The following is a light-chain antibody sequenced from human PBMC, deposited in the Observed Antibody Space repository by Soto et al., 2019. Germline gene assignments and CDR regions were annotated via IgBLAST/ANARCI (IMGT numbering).Light chain of an antibody. Sequence: EIVLTQSPGTLSLSPGERATLSCRASQSVSSSVAWYQLKTGQAPRLLIYGASNRATGNPDRFSGSGSGTDFTLTISRLEPEDFAVYYCQQYGSSGTFGQGTKVDIK. CDR3: QQYGSSGT. V-gene: IGKV3-20*01. CDR1: QSVSSS. J-gene: IGKJ1*01. CDR2: GAS.